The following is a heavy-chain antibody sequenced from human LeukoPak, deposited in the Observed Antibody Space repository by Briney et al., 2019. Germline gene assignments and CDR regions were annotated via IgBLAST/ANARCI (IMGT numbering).Heavy chain of an antibody. CDR3: ARDGIQLWTGAFDY. D-gene: IGHD5-18*01. Sequence: GGSLRLSCAASGLTFSSYSMNCVRQPPGKGLVWLSYIRSSSSTIYYADSVKGRFTISKDNAKNSLYLQMNSLRDEDTAVYYCARDGIQLWTGAFDYWGQGTLVTVSS. CDR2: IRSSSSTI. CDR1: GLTFSSYS. V-gene: IGHV3-48*02. J-gene: IGHJ4*02.